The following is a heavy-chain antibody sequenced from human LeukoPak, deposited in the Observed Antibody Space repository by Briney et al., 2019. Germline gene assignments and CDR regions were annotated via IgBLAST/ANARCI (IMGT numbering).Heavy chain of an antibody. J-gene: IGHJ6*02. CDR3: TRSHSMVRGVAYYYGMDV. V-gene: IGHV1-8*01. CDR1: GYTFTSYD. Sequence: ASVKVSCKASGYTFTSYDINWVRQATGQGLEWVGWVSPNSGNAGFAQKFQGRVTMTRNTSITTAYMELSSLRSEDTAVYYCTRSHSMVRGVAYYYGMDVWGQGTTVTVSS. D-gene: IGHD3-10*01. CDR2: VSPNSGNA.